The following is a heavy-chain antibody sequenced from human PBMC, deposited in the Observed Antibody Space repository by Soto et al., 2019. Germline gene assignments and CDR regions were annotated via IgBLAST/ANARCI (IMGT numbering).Heavy chain of an antibody. V-gene: IGHV3-7*01. J-gene: IGHJ6*02. D-gene: IGHD1-26*01. CDR2: IKQDGSEK. Sequence: PGGSLRLSCAASGFTFSSYWMSWVRQAPGKGLEWVANIKQDGSEKYYVDSVKGRFTISRDNAKNSLYLQMNSLRAEDTAVYYCARESSGSYLYYYYGMDVWGQGTTVTVS. CDR1: GFTFSSYW. CDR3: ARESSGSYLYYYYGMDV.